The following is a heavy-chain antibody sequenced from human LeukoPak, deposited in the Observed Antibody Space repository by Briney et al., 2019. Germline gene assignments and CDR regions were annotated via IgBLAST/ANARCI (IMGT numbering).Heavy chain of an antibody. CDR3: ASHYVWGSYRSYYFDY. D-gene: IGHD3-16*02. Sequence: EASVKVSCKASGYTFTSYDINWVRQATGQGLEWMGGFDPEDGETIYAQKFQGRVTMTEDTSTDTAYMELSSLRSEDTAVYYCASHYVWGSYRSYYFDYWGQGTLVTVSS. CDR1: GYTFTSYD. CDR2: FDPEDGET. V-gene: IGHV1-24*01. J-gene: IGHJ4*02.